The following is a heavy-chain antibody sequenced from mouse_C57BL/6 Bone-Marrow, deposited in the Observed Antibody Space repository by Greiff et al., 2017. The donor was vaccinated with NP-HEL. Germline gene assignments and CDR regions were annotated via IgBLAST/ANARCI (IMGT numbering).Heavy chain of an antibody. CDR3: AQLARDYYAMDY. CDR1: GFSFTSYG. V-gene: IGHV2-5*01. Sequence: QVQLQQSGPGLVQPSQSLSITCTVSGFSFTSYGVHWVRQSPGKGLEWLGVIWRGGSTDYNAAFMSRLSITKDNSKSQVFFKMNSLQADDTAIYYCAQLARDYYAMDYWGQGTSVTVSS. CDR2: IWRGGST. D-gene: IGHD3-3*01. J-gene: IGHJ4*01.